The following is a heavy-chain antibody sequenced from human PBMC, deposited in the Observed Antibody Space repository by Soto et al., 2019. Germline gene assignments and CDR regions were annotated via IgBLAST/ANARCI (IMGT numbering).Heavy chain of an antibody. Sequence: ASVKVSCKASGYTFTSYGISWVRQAPGQGLEWMGWISAYNGNTNYAQKLQGRVTMTTDTSTSTAYMELRSLRSDDTAVYYCARGDCSGGSCYPTPDYWGQGTLVTVSS. V-gene: IGHV1-18*01. J-gene: IGHJ4*02. D-gene: IGHD2-15*01. CDR3: ARGDCSGGSCYPTPDY. CDR2: ISAYNGNT. CDR1: GYTFTSYG.